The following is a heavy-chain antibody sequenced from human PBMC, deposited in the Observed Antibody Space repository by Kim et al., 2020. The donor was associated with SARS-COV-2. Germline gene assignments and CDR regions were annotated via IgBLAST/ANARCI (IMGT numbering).Heavy chain of an antibody. CDR2: IGGSGSAI. J-gene: IGHJ4*02. Sequence: GGSLRLSCAASGFTFSDFAMSWIRQAPGKGLEWLSYIGGSGSAIYYADSVKGRFTISRDNAKNSLYLQMNSLRVEDTAVYYCARGSLWGGDYWGQGTLVT. CDR1: GFTFSDFA. CDR3: ARGSLWGGDY. V-gene: IGHV3-11*01. D-gene: IGHD3-10*01.